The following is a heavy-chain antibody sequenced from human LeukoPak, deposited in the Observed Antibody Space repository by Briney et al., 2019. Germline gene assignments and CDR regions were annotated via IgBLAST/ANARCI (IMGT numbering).Heavy chain of an antibody. CDR2: ISYDGSNK. CDR3: AKGGYTSPFDY. V-gene: IGHV3-30*18. CDR1: GFTFSSYG. D-gene: IGHD2-2*02. J-gene: IGHJ4*02. Sequence: GGSLRLSCAASGFTFSSYGMHWVRQAPGKGLEWVAVISYDGSNKYYADSVKGRFTISRDNSKTTLYLQMNSLRAEDTAVYYCAKGGYTSPFDYWGQGTLVTVSS.